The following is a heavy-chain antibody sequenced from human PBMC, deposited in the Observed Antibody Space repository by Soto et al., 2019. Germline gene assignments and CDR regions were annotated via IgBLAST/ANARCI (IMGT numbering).Heavy chain of an antibody. CDR3: AKATTNGGWYNPCDS. D-gene: IGHD6-19*01. J-gene: IGHJ4*02. CDR1: GFSFVNYA. Sequence: LRLSCAASGFSFVNYAMNWVRQAPGTGLEWVSGLSGSGTSTYYADSVKGRFTISRDNSSVTLFLQMNSLTADDTAVYYCAKATTNGGWYNPCDSWGQGALVTVSS. V-gene: IGHV3-23*01. CDR2: LSGSGTST.